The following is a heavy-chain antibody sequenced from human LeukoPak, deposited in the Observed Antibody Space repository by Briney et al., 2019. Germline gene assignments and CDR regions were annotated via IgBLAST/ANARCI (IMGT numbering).Heavy chain of an antibody. J-gene: IGHJ4*02. D-gene: IGHD4-17*01. V-gene: IGHV4-61*01. CDR3: AREGLYGDYVWSLDY. CDR2: SYYSGST. Sequence: KASETLSLTCTVSGGSVSSGSYYWSWIRQPPGKGLEWIGYSYYSGSTNYNPSLKSRVTISVDTSKNQFSLKLSSVTAADTAVYYCAREGLYGDYVWSLDYWGQGTLITLSS. CDR1: GGSVSSGSYY.